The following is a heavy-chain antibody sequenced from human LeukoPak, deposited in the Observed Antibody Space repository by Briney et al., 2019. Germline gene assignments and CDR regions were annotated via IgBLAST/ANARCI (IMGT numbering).Heavy chain of an antibody. CDR1: GGSFSGYY. V-gene: IGHV4-34*01. D-gene: IGHD6-19*01. J-gene: IGHJ5*02. Sequence: SETLSLTCAVYGGSFSGYYWSWIRQPPGKGLEWIGEINHSGSTNYNPSLKSRVTISVDTSKNQFSLKLSSVTAADTAVCYCARFSLVWAVAAHNWFDPWGQGTLVTVSS. CDR3: ARFSLVWAVAAHNWFDP. CDR2: INHSGST.